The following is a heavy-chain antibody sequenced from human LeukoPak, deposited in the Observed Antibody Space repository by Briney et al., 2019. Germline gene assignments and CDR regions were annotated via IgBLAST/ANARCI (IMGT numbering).Heavy chain of an antibody. Sequence: SKTLSLTCAVYGGSFSGYYWSWIRQPPGKGLEWIGEINHSGSTNYNPSLKSRVTISVDTSKNQFSLKLSSVTAADTAVYYCARRGIAAAYHWGQGTLVTVSS. V-gene: IGHV4-34*01. CDR2: INHSGST. J-gene: IGHJ5*02. CDR1: GGSFSGYY. CDR3: ARRGIAAAYH. D-gene: IGHD6-13*01.